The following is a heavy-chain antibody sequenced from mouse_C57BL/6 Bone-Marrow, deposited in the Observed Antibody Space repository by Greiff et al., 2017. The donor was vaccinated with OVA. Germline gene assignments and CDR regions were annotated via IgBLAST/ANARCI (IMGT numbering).Heavy chain of an antibody. CDR2: IYPGDGDT. V-gene: IGHV1-82*01. CDR1: GYAFSSSW. J-gene: IGHJ2*01. D-gene: IGHD1-1*01. CDR3: ARIYGSSYGYYFDY. Sequence: VQGVESGPELVKPGASVKISCKASGYAFSSSWMNWVKQRPGKGLEWIGRIYPGDGDTNYNGKFKGKATLTADKSSSTAYMQLSSLTSEDSAVYFCARIYGSSYGYYFDYWGQGTTLTVSS.